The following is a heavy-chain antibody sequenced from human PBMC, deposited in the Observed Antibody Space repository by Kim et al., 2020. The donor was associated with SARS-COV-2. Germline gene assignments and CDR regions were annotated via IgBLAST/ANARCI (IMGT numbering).Heavy chain of an antibody. Sequence: SETLSLTCAVDGGSFSDYYWSWIRQPPGKGLEWIGEINHSGSTNYNPSLKSRVSISVDSSKHQFSLKVSSVTAADTAVYYCARGGVVSGSWLQYYYYYGMDVWGQGTTVIVSS. CDR1: GGSFSDYY. D-gene: IGHD6-13*01. J-gene: IGHJ6*02. CDR2: INHSGST. CDR3: ARGGVVSGSWLQYYYYYGMDV. V-gene: IGHV4-34*01.